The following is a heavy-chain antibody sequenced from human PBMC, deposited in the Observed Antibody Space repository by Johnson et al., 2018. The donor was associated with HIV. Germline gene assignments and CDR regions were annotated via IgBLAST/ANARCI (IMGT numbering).Heavy chain of an antibody. CDR3: ARGIMITFGGVIPNDAFDI. J-gene: IGHJ3*02. CDR1: GFTFDDYG. CDR2: INWNGGST. Sequence: VQLVESGGGVARPGGSLRLSCEGSGFTFDDYGMSWVRQAPGKGLEWVSGINWNGGSTGYADSVKGRFTISRDNAKNSLYLQMNSLRAEDTALYYCARGIMITFGGVIPNDAFDIWDQGTMVTVSS. D-gene: IGHD3-16*02. V-gene: IGHV3-20*04.